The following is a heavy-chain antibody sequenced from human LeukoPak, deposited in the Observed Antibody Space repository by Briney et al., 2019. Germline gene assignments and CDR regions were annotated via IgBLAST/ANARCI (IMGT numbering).Heavy chain of an antibody. CDR3: ARDVVAARGSFDY. CDR2: INPSGGST. D-gene: IGHD2-2*01. J-gene: IGHJ4*02. CDR1: GYTFTSYY. Sequence: ASVKVSCKASGYTFTSYYMHWVRQAPGQGLEWMGKINPSGGSTSYAQKFQARVTMTRDMSTSTDYMELSSLRSEDTAVYYCARDVVAARGSFDYWGQGTLVTVSS. V-gene: IGHV1-46*01.